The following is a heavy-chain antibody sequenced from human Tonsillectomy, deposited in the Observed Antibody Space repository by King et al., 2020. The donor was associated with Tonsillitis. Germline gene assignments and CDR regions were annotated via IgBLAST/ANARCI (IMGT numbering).Heavy chain of an antibody. CDR1: GFTFSSYA. CDR3: AKAAATVVGRSWGWFDP. CDR2: ISGSGGST. J-gene: IGHJ5*02. Sequence: VQLVESGGGLVQPGGSLRLSCAASGFTFSSYAMSWVRQAPGKGLEWGSAISGSGGSTYYADSVKGRFTISRDNSKNTLYLQMNSLRAEDTAVYYCAKAAATVVGRSWGWFDPWGQETLVTVSS. D-gene: IGHD4-23*01. V-gene: IGHV3-23*04.